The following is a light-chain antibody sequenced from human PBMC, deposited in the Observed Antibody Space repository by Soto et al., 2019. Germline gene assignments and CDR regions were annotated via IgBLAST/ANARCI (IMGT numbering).Light chain of an antibody. Sequence: DIQMAQSPSSLSASVGDRVTITCRASQGISNYLAWYQQKPGKVPKLLIYAESTLQSGVPSRFSGSGSRTDFTLTITSLQPEDVATYYCQQYNSAPFTFGPGTKVDIK. V-gene: IGKV1-27*01. CDR3: QQYNSAPFT. J-gene: IGKJ3*01. CDR1: QGISNY. CDR2: AES.